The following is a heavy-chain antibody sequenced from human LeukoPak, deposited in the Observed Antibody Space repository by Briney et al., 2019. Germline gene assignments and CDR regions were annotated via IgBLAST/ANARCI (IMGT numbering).Heavy chain of an antibody. CDR2: IYYSGST. D-gene: IGHD4-17*01. V-gene: IGHV4-59*01. CDR3: ANYGDYVAKY. CDR1: GGSISSYH. Sequence: PSETLSLTCTVSGGSISSYHWTWIRQPPGKGLEWIGYIYYSGSTNHNPSLKSRVTMSIDTSKNQFSLKLSSVTAADTAIYYCANYGDYVAKYWGQGTLVTVSS. J-gene: IGHJ4*02.